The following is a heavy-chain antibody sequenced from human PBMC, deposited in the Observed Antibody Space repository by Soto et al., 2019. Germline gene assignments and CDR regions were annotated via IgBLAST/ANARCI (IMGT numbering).Heavy chain of an antibody. CDR2: IYYSGST. CDR3: ARHVDTAMVEGLVYYYGMDV. D-gene: IGHD5-18*01. Sequence: QVQLQESGPGLVKPSQTLSLTCTVSGGSISSGDYYWSWIRQPPGKGLEWIGYIYYSGSTYYNPSLKSRVTISVDTSKNQFSLKLSSVTAADTAVYYCARHVDTAMVEGLVYYYGMDVWGQGTTVTVSS. J-gene: IGHJ6*02. V-gene: IGHV4-30-4*01. CDR1: GGSISSGDYY.